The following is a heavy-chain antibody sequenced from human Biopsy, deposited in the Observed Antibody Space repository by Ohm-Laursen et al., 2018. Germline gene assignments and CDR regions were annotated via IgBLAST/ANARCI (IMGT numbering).Heavy chain of an antibody. V-gene: IGHV4-59*12. CDR2: IYYSGST. D-gene: IGHD6-13*01. CDR3: ARVPLPGIGAAYQGRFLYGMDV. J-gene: IGHJ6*02. CDR1: GGSISSYY. Sequence: SETLSLTCTVSGGSISSYYWNWIRQPPGKGLEWVGYIYYSGSTNYNPSLKSRVTISVDTSKNQFSLSLRSVTAADTAVYYCARVPLPGIGAAYQGRFLYGMDVWGQGTTVSVSS.